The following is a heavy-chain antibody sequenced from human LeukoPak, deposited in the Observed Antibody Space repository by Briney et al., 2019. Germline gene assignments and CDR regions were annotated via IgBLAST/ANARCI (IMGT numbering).Heavy chain of an antibody. D-gene: IGHD3-22*01. V-gene: IGHV4-34*01. CDR1: GGSISSYY. CDR3: ARDNDYYDSSSYPGSFDT. CDR2: INHSGST. Sequence: SETLSLTCTVSGGSISSYYWSWIRQPPGKGLEWIGEINHSGSTNYNPSLKSRVTISVDTSKNQFSLRLSSVTAADTAVYYCARDNDYYDSSSYPGSFDTWGQGILVTVSS. J-gene: IGHJ4*02.